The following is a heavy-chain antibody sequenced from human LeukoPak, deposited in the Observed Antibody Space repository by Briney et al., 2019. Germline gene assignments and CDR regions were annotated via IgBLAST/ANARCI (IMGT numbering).Heavy chain of an antibody. CDR1: GFTFSSYG. V-gene: IGHV3-30*02. D-gene: IGHD3-22*01. J-gene: IGHJ4*02. CDR3: AKNDPDSSED. CDR2: IWYDGSNK. Sequence: PGGSLRLSCAASGFTFSSYGMHWVRQAPGKGLEWVAVIWYDGSNKYYADSVKGRFIISRDNSKNTLYLQMNSLRPEDTAVYYCAKNDPDSSEDWGQGTLVTVSS.